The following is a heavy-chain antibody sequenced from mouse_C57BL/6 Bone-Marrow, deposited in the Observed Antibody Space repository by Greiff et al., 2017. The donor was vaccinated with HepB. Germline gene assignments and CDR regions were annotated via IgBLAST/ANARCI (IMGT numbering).Heavy chain of an antibody. CDR2: IYPGSGST. J-gene: IGHJ4*01. V-gene: IGHV1-55*01. CDR1: GYTFTSYW. D-gene: IGHD1-1*01. CDR3: ARSVITTVVVDY. Sequence: VQLQQPGAELVKPGASVKMSCKASGYTFTSYWITWVKQRPGQGLEWIGDIYPGSGSTNYNEKFKSKATLTVDTSSSTAYMQLSSLTSEDSAVYYCARSVITTVVVDYWGQGTAVTVAS.